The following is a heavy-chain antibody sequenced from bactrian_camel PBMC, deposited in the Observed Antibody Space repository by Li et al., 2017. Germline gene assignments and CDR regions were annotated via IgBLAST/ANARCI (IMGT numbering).Heavy chain of an antibody. Sequence: VQLVESGGGLVQPGGSLRLSCVASGYTYSSCSMGWYRQAPGKERELVATIHFVDGTRYADSVKGRFTISQVNAKNTVYLQMNSLKPEDTAMYYCAAKNTGHCSDPSRYFFWGQGTQVTVS. CDR2: IHFVDGT. CDR3: AAKNTGHCSDPSRYFF. D-gene: IGHD5*01. V-gene: IGHV3S53*01. CDR1: GYTYSSCS. J-gene: IGHJ4*01.